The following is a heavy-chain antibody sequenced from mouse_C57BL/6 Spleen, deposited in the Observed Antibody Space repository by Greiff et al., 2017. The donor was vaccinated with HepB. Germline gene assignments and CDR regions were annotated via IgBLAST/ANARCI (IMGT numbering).Heavy chain of an antibody. Sequence: EVKLMESGGGLVQPGKSLNLPVESNDYKSPSHDMPWVRKPPEKRLGLAAAINSVGGSTYYPDTMERRFIISRDNTKKTLYLQMSSLRSEDTALYYCARQDDYDGFAYWGQGTLVTVSA. CDR2: INSVGGST. J-gene: IGHJ3*01. CDR3: ARQDDYDGFAY. V-gene: IGHV5-2*01. D-gene: IGHD2-4*01. CDR1: DYKSPSHD.